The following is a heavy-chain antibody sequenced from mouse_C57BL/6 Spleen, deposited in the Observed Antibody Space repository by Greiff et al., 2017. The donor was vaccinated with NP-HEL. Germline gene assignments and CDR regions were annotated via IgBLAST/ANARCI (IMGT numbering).Heavy chain of an antibody. J-gene: IGHJ1*03. CDR1: GYTFTDYE. CDR2: IDPETGGT. D-gene: IGHD1-1*01. CDR3: TRPRGYGSSYGYFDV. V-gene: IGHV1-15*01. Sequence: VQLQQSGAELVRPGASVTLSCKASGYTFTDYEMHWVKQTPVHGLEWIGAIDPETGGTAYNQKFKGKAILTADKSSSTAYMELRSLTSEDSAVYYWTRPRGYGSSYGYFDVWGTGTTVTVSS.